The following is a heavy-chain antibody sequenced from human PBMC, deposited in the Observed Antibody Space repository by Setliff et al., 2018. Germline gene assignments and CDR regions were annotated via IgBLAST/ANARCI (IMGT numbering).Heavy chain of an antibody. CDR2: INPKSGGT. J-gene: IGHJ6*03. D-gene: IGHD3-16*02. CDR1: GYSFTDYY. CDR3: ATVVRGGTAGTSYRYYYMDV. V-gene: IGHV1-2*02. Sequence: ASVKVSCKASGYSFTDYYMHWVRQVPGRGLEWMGWINPKSGGTRYAQKFQGRVTMTRDTSISTAYMELSSLRRDDTAVYYCATVVRGGTAGTSYRYYYMDVWGKGTTVTVSS.